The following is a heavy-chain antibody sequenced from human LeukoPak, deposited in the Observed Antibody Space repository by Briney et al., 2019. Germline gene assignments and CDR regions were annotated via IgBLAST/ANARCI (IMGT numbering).Heavy chain of an antibody. D-gene: IGHD5-18*01. CDR2: ISAYNGNT. CDR3: ARDKISDTAMANY. Sequence: GASVKVSCKASGYTFASYYMHWVRQAPGQGLEWMGWISAYNGNTNYAQKLQGRVTMTTDTSTSTAYMELRSLRSDDTAVYYCARDKISDTAMANYWGQGTLVTVSS. CDR1: GYTFASYY. J-gene: IGHJ4*02. V-gene: IGHV1-18*04.